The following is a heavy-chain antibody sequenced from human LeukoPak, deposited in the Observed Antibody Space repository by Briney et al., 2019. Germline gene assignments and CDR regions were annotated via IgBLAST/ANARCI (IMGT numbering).Heavy chain of an antibody. J-gene: IGHJ4*02. CDR2: IYYSGST. V-gene: IGHV4-30-4*08. CDR1: Y. D-gene: IGHD6-13*01. CDR3: AFSYSSSCLDY. Sequence: YWIGWIRQPPGKGLEWIGYIYYSGSTYYNPSLKSRVTISVDTSKNQFSLKLSSVTAADTAVYYCAFSYSSSCLDYWGQGTLVTVSS.